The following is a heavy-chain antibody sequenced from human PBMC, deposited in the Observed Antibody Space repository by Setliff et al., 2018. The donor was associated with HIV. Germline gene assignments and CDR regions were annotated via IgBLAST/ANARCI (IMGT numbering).Heavy chain of an antibody. CDR2: MSGDANSQ. D-gene: IGHD3-22*01. J-gene: IGHJ4*02. CDR3: AREGGSSGYCGYFDY. V-gene: IGHV3-30*01. Sequence: TGGSLRLSCAASGFIFSTFPMHWVRQAPGKGLEWVAVMSGDANSQYYADSVRGRFTISRDNSRNTLYLQMNSLRDEDTAVYYCAREGGSSGYCGYFDYWGQGTLVTVSS. CDR1: GFIFSTFP.